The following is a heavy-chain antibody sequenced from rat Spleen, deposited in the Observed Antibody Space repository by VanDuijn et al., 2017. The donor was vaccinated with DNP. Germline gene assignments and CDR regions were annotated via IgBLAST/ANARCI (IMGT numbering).Heavy chain of an antibody. V-gene: IGHV5-22*01. Sequence: EVQLVESGGGLVQPGNSLKLSCAASGFTFSDYYMAWVRQAPKKGLELVAYISYEGSSTYYRESVKGRFTISRHNAENTVYLEMNSLRSEDTATYHCVKHLDAWGQGTSVTVSS. CDR2: ISYEGSST. CDR3: VKHLDA. CDR1: GFTFSDYY. J-gene: IGHJ4*01.